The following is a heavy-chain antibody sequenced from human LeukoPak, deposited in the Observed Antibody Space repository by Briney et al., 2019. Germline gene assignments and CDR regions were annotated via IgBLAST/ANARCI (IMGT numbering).Heavy chain of an antibody. Sequence: PSETLSLTCTVSGGSISSGSYYWSWIRQPAGKGLEWIGRIYTSGSTNYNPSLKSRVTISVDTSKNQFSLKLSSVTAADTAVYYCARGTTGYDILTGYYNVHPFDYWGQGTLVTVSS. V-gene: IGHV4-61*02. J-gene: IGHJ4*02. D-gene: IGHD3-9*01. CDR1: GGSISSGSYY. CDR2: IYTSGST. CDR3: ARGTTGYDILTGYYNVHPFDY.